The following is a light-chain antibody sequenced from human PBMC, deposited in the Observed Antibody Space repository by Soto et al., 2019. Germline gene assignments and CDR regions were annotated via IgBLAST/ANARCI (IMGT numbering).Light chain of an antibody. J-gene: IGKJ1*01. CDR3: QQSSSTPWT. CDR1: QSISNY. Sequence: DIQMTQSPSSLSASVGDRVTITCRASQSISNYLTWYQQKPGKAPKILIYAASSLQSGVPLRFSGSGSGTDFTLTINSLQPEDFATYYCQQSSSTPWTFGQGTKVEIK. V-gene: IGKV1-39*01. CDR2: AAS.